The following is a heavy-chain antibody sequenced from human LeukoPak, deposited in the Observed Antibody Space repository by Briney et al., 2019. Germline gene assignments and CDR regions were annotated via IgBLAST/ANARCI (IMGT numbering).Heavy chain of an antibody. V-gene: IGHV3-48*03. CDR2: ISSSGRTI. J-gene: IGHJ5*02. CDR1: TFTFSNDE. Sequence: GGSLRLSCAASTFTFSNDEMNWVRQAPGKGLEWVSYISSSGRTIYYADSVKGRFTISRDNAKNSLYLQMNSLRAEDTAVYYCARGWFDDCGQGALVTVSS. CDR3: ARGWFDD.